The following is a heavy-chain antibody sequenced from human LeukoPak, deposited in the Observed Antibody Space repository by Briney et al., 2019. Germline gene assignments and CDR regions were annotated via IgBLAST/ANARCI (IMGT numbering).Heavy chain of an antibody. CDR1: GASISSYY. V-gene: IGHV4-59*08. CDR3: ASTEHSSGYSGWFDP. D-gene: IGHD3-22*01. J-gene: IGHJ5*02. CDR2: MYYTGST. Sequence: SETLSLTCSVSGASISSYYWSWIRQPPGKGLEWIGYMYYTGSTHYNPSLKSRVTISVDTSKNQFSLKLSSVTAADTAVYYCASTEHSSGYSGWFDPWGQGTLVTVSS.